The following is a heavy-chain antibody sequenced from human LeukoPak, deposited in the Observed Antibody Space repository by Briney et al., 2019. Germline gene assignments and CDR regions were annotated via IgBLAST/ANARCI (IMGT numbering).Heavy chain of an antibody. D-gene: IGHD3-3*02. V-gene: IGHV3-30*18. CDR3: AKVPRLPSVLGWFDP. CDR1: GFTFSSYG. CDR2: ISYDGSNK. Sequence: GGSLGLSCAASGFTFSSYGTHWVRQAPGKGLEWVAVISYDGSNKYYADSVKGRFTISRDNSKNTLYLQMNSLRAEDTAVYYCAKVPRLPSVLGWFDPWGQGTLVTVSS. J-gene: IGHJ5*02.